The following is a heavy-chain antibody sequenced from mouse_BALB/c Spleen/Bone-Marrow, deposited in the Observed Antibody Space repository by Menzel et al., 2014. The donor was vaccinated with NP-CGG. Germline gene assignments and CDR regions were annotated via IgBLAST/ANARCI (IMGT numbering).Heavy chain of an antibody. CDR1: GFTFSTYA. V-gene: IGHV5-6-5*01. J-gene: IGHJ2*01. Sequence: EVQRVESGGGLVKPGGSLKLSCAASGFTFSTYAMSWVRQTPEKRLEWVASISNGGSTYYQDSVKGRFTISRDNARNILYLQMSSLRSEDTAMYYCARAPQLLYYFDYWGQGTTLTVSS. CDR2: ISNGGST. D-gene: IGHD4-1*02. CDR3: ARAPQLLYYFDY.